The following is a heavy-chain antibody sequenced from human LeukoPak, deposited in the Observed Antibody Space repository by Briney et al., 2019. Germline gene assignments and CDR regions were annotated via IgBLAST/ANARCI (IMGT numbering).Heavy chain of an antibody. D-gene: IGHD3-3*01. V-gene: IGHV1-46*03. CDR3: ARAIFGVVGIFDY. J-gene: IGHJ4*02. CDR1: GCTFTSYY. Sequence: ASVKVSCKASGCTFTSYYMHWVRQAPGQGLEWMGIINPSGGSTSYAQKFQGRVTMTRDTSTSTVCMELSSLRSEDTAVYYCARAIFGVVGIFDYWGQGTLVTVSS. CDR2: INPSGGST.